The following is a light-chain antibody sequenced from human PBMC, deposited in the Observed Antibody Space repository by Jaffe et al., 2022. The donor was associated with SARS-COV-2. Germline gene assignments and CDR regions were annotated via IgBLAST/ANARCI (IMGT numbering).Light chain of an antibody. CDR2: EVS. J-gene: IGLJ3*02. CDR1: SSDIGAYNY. V-gene: IGLV2-14*01. CDR3: SSYSGSTTL. Sequence: QSALTQPASVSGSPGQSITISCTGTSSDIGAYNYVSWYQQHPGKAPKLMIYEVSNRPSGVPDRFSGSKSGNTASLTIFGLQAEDEAEYYCSSYSGSTTLFGGGTKLTVL.